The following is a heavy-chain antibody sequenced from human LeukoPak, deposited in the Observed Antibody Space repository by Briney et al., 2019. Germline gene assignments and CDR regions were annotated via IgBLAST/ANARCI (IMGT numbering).Heavy chain of an antibody. V-gene: IGHV4-61*02. CDR2: IYTSGSP. Sequence: SSETLSLTCTVSGGSISRGSYYGSWVRQPAGKGLEWIGRIYTSGSPNYNPSLKSRVTISVDTYKNQFSLKLSSVTAADTAVYYCARHFRFGDFNYYYYYMDVWGKGTTVTISS. CDR1: GGSISRGSYY. J-gene: IGHJ6*03. D-gene: IGHD3-10*01. CDR3: ARHFRFGDFNYYYYYMDV.